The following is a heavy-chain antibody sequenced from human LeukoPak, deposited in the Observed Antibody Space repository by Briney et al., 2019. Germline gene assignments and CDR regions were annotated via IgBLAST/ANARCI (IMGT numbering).Heavy chain of an antibody. CDR1: GGSISNSGYY. V-gene: IGHV4-39*01. J-gene: IGHJ4*02. Sequence: PSETLSVTCAVSGGSISNSGYYWAWIRQPPGKGLEYIGNIHYSDSALYNPSLQSRATILVDTSKNQFSLKLSSVTAADTAVYYCARRRAAAGPFDYWGQGTLVTVSS. D-gene: IGHD6-13*01. CDR2: IHYSDSA. CDR3: ARRRAAAGPFDY.